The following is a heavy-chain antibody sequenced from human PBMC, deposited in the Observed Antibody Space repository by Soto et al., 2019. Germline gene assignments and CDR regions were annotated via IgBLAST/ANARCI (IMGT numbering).Heavy chain of an antibody. CDR2: INPSGGST. J-gene: IGHJ4*02. CDR3: ARGIAAAGF. Sequence: ASVEVCCKESGYTLTSCYMQWVRQAPGQGLEWMGIINPSGGSTSYAQKFQGRVTMTRDTSTSTVYMELSSLRSEDTAVYYCARGIAAAGFWGQGTLVTVSS. V-gene: IGHV1-46*03. D-gene: IGHD6-13*01. CDR1: GYTLTSCY.